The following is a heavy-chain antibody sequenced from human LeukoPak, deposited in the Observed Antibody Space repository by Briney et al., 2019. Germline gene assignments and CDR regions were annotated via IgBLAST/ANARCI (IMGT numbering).Heavy chain of an antibody. D-gene: IGHD3-3*01. V-gene: IGHV4-4*09. Sequence: PSEILSLTCTVSGGSISSYYWSWIRQPPGKGLEWIGYIYTSGSTNYNPSLKSRVTISVDTSKNQFSLKLSSVTAADTAVYYCARDREDYDFWSGYYAPQYNWFDPWGQGTLVTVSS. CDR3: ARDREDYDFWSGYYAPQYNWFDP. J-gene: IGHJ5*02. CDR1: GGSISSYY. CDR2: IYTSGST.